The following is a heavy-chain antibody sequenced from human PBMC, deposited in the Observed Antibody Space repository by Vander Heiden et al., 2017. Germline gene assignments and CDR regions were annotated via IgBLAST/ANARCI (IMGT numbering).Heavy chain of an antibody. CDR3: ARGILNLWYFDL. J-gene: IGHJ2*01. V-gene: IGHV4-34*01. CDR1: GGSFSGYY. CDR2: VNEFGGT. Sequence: QVHLQQWGAGLLKPSETLSLTCAVHGGSFSGYYWSWFRQPPGQGLQWIGEVNEFGGTSYNPSLRSRVTISLDTAKNQFSLNVRSVTAADTAVYFCARGILNLWYFDLWGRATLVTVSS.